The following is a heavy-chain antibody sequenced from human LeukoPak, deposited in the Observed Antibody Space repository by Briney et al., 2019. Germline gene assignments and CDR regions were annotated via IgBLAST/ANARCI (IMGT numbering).Heavy chain of an antibody. CDR2: IDWDDDK. Sequence: ESGPTLVNPTQTLTLTCTFSGFSLSTSGMCVSWIRQPPGKALEWLARIDWDDDKYYSTSLKTRLTISKDTSKDQVVLTMTNMDPVDTATFYCARMRRTNMDIDYWGQGTLVTVSS. J-gene: IGHJ4*02. CDR1: GFSLSTSGMC. CDR3: ARMRRTNMDIDY. V-gene: IGHV2-70*11. D-gene: IGHD2-8*01.